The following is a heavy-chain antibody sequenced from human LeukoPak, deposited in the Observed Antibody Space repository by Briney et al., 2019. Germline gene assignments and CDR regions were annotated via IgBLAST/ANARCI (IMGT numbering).Heavy chain of an antibody. CDR1: GFTFSSYW. CDR3: ARECSSTSCYRGTDAFDI. J-gene: IGHJ3*02. Sequence: QAGGSLRLSCAASGFTFSSYWMSWVHQAPGKGLEWVANIKQDGSEKYYVDSVKGRFTTSRDNAKNSLYLQMNSLRAEDTAVYYCARECSSTSCYRGTDAFDIWGQGTMVTVSS. D-gene: IGHD2-2*02. CDR2: IKQDGSEK. V-gene: IGHV3-7*01.